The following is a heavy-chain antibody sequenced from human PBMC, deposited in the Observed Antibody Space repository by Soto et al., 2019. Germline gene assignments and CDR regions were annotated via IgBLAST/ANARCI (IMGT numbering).Heavy chain of an antibody. D-gene: IGHD6-19*01. CDR3: AKCSVVTVRSSDWCNWLDP. J-gene: IGHJ5*02. V-gene: IGHV3-23*01. Sequence: EVQLSESGGSLVQPGGSLRLSCAASTFTLSSSAMSWVRQAPGKGLEWVSSIRGDGGGTLYAESVKGRFTIFRDLSNDTLFLQMNSPRAEDTAIFYCAKCSVVTVRSSDWCNWLDPWGQGTLVTVSS. CDR1: TFTLSSSA. CDR2: IRGDGGGT.